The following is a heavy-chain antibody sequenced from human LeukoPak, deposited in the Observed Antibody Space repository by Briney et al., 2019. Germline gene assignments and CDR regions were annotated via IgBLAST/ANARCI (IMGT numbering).Heavy chain of an antibody. CDR1: GGSFSGYY. CDR2: INHSGST. V-gene: IGHV4-34*01. J-gene: IGHJ4*02. D-gene: IGHD4-23*01. CDR3: ARLVYGGNSYFDY. Sequence: SETLSLTCAVYGGSFSGYYWSWIRQPPGKGLEWIGEINHSGSTNYNPSLKSRVTISVDTSKNQFSLKLSSVTAADTAVYYCARLVYGGNSYFDYWGQGILVTVSS.